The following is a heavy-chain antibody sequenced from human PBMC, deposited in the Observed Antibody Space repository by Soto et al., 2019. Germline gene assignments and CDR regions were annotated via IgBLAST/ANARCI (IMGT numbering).Heavy chain of an antibody. CDR3: ARVSSSIVVVPNYGMDV. CDR2: ISGKNGNT. V-gene: IGHV1-18*04. J-gene: IGHJ6*02. CDR1: GYTFISHG. Sequence: QVQLVQSGVEVKKPGASVKVSCKASGYTFISHGISWVRQAPGQGLEWMGWISGKNGNTNYAQKLQGRVTLTTDTSTRTSYMVLMRLRSDDTAVYYCARVSSSIVVVPNYGMDVWCQGTTGTVSS. D-gene: IGHD2-15*01.